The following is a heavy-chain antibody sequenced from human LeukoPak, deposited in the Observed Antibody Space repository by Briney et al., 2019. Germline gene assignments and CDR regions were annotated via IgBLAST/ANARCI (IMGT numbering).Heavy chain of an antibody. CDR2: IYYSGST. Sequence: SGTLSLTCAVSGGSISSSNWWSWVRQPPGKGLEWIGEIYYSGSTNYNPSLKSRVTISVDTSKNQFSLRLSSVTAADTAVYYCARVTGYMTEDYFDYWGQGTLITVSS. J-gene: IGHJ4*02. CDR1: GGSISSSNW. V-gene: IGHV4-4*02. CDR3: ARVTGYMTEDYFDY. D-gene: IGHD6-13*01.